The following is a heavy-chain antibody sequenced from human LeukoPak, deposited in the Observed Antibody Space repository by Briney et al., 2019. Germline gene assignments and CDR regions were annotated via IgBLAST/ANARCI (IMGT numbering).Heavy chain of an antibody. J-gene: IGHJ4*02. CDR2: IYHSGST. D-gene: IGHD1-14*01. CDR3: ARDGVIGTTFDS. V-gene: IGHV4-30-2*01. CDR1: GGSISSGGYY. Sequence: SETLSLTCTVSGGSISSGGYYWSWIRQPPGKGLEWIGYIYHSGSTYYNPSLKSRVTISVDRSKNQFSLKLSSVTAEDTAVYYCARDGVIGTTFDSWGQGTLVTVSS.